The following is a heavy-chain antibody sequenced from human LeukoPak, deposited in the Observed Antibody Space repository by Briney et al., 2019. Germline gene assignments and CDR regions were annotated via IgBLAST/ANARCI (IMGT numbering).Heavy chain of an antibody. Sequence: SGGSLRLSCAASGFTFDDYGMSWVRQAAGKGLEWVSGINWNGGSTGYADSVKGRFTISRDNAKNSLYLQMNSLRAEDTALYYCARGTPTYYYGSGSYEYFDYWGQGTLVTVSS. J-gene: IGHJ4*02. CDR3: ARGTPTYYYGSGSYEYFDY. CDR1: GFTFDDYG. D-gene: IGHD3-10*01. CDR2: INWNGGST. V-gene: IGHV3-20*04.